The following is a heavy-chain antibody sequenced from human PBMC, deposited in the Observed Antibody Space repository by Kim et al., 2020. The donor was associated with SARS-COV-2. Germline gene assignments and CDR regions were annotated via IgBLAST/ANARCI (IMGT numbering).Heavy chain of an antibody. D-gene: IGHD5-12*01. Sequence: SETLSLTCAVYGGSFSGYYWSWIRQPPGKGLEWIGEINHSGSTNYNPSLKSRVTISVDTSKNQFSLKLSSVTAADTAVYYCARGERATIRPFDYWGQGTLVTVSS. J-gene: IGHJ4*02. CDR3: ARGERATIRPFDY. CDR1: GGSFSGYY. CDR2: INHSGST. V-gene: IGHV4-34*01.